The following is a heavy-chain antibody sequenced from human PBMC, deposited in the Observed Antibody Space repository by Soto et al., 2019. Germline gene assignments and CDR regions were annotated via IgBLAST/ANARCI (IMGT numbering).Heavy chain of an antibody. V-gene: IGHV4-4*07. Sequence: PSGTLSLTCTVSGGSISPYYWSWIRQPAGKGLEWIGRIYASGSTNYNPSLKGRVTTSVATSKNQFSLKLSSVTAADTAVYYCARGGMVIIPTATAFEYWGQGTLVTVSS. CDR3: ARGGMVIIPTATAFEY. D-gene: IGHD2-2*01. CDR2: IYASGST. J-gene: IGHJ4*02. CDR1: GGSISPYY.